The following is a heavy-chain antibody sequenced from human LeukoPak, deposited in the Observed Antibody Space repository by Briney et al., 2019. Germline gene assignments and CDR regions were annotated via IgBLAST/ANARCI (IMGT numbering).Heavy chain of an antibody. CDR1: GGSISSYY. Sequence: KASETLSLTCTVSGGSISSYYWSWIRQPPGKGLEWIGYIYYSGSTNYNPSLRSRVTISVDTSKNQFSLKLSSVTAADTAVYYCARVVPGYYGSGSPPGWFDPWGQGTLVTVSS. D-gene: IGHD3-10*01. V-gene: IGHV4-59*08. CDR3: ARVVPGYYGSGSPPGWFDP. J-gene: IGHJ5*02. CDR2: IYYSGST.